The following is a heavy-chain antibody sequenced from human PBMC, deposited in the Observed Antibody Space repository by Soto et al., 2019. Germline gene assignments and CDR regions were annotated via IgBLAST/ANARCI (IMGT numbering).Heavy chain of an antibody. V-gene: IGHV4-30-4*01. CDR1: AASIRDGDYY. Sequence: SETLSLPCIASAASIRDGDYYWSWLRQPPWKGPAWIGISDSTGATHYNPTFSGPGSMSVDTSANQFSLTANFVTDADSAVYYCARGGYGDYGRGYYFDFWGPGILVTVSS. CDR3: ARGGYGDYGRGYYFDF. J-gene: IGHJ4*02. CDR2: SDSTGAT. D-gene: IGHD4-17*01.